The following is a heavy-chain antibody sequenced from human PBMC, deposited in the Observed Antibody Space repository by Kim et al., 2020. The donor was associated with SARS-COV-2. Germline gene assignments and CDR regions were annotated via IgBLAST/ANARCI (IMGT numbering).Heavy chain of an antibody. J-gene: IGHJ6*02. D-gene: IGHD3-10*01. V-gene: IGHV1-18*01. Sequence: ASVKVSCKASGYTFTSYGISWVRQAPGQGLEWMGWISAYNGNTNYAQKLQGRVTMTTDTSTSTAYMELRSLRSDDTAVYYCARVVVTMVRGVIHHYYGMDVWGQGTTVTVSS. CDR3: ARVVVTMVRGVIHHYYGMDV. CDR1: GYTFTSYG. CDR2: ISAYNGNT.